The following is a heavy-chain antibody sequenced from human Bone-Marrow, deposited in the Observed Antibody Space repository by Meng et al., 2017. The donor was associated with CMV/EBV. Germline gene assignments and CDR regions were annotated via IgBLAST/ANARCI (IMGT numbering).Heavy chain of an antibody. V-gene: IGHV1-18*01. CDR3: ARDTVSWNFDY. D-gene: IGHD6-13*01. CDR1: GYTFNNYG. CDR2: ISTYNGNT. J-gene: IGHJ4*02. Sequence: ASVKVSCKASGYTFNNYGITWVRQAPGQGLEWMGWISTYNGNTNYAQKLQGRVTMTTDTSTSTAYMELRSLRSDDTAVYYCARDTVSWNFDYWGQGTLVTLL.